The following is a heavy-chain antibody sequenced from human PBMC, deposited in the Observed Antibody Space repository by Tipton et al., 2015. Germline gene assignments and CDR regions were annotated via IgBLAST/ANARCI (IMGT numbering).Heavy chain of an antibody. Sequence: LRLSCTVSGGSVGIGNYYWSWIRQPPGKGLEWIGYFFYTGSSNYNPSLKSRVTMSVDTSKNQFTLKLSSVTAADTALYYCARGKYCSGASCYLFDFWGQGTLVIVSS. CDR1: GGSVGIGNYY. CDR3: ARGKYCSGASCYLFDF. V-gene: IGHV4-61*01. CDR2: FFYTGSS. D-gene: IGHD2-15*01. J-gene: IGHJ4*02.